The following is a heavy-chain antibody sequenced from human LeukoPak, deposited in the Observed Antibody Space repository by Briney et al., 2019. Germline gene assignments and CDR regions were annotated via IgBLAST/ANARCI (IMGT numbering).Heavy chain of an antibody. CDR2: IYYSGST. V-gene: IGHV4-39*07. D-gene: IGHD3-22*01. CDR1: GGSISSSSYY. J-gene: IGHJ5*02. CDR3: ARYYYDSSGLFP. Sequence: SETLSLTCTVSGGSISSSSYYWGWIRQPPGKGLEWIGSIYYSGSTYYNPSLKSRVTISVDTSTNQFSLKLSSVTAADTAVYYCARYYYDSSGLFPWGQGTLVTVSS.